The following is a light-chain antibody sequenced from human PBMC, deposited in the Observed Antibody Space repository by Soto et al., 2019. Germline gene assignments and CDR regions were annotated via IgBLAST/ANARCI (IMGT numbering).Light chain of an antibody. CDR2: AAS. Sequence: DRQMIQSPSSLSAAVGDRVTITCRASQSISSFLNWYQQKSGQAPKLLMYAASTLQSGVPSRFSGSGSGTDFTLTISSLQPEDSATYYCQQSDSFPWTFGQGTKVDIK. CDR3: QQSDSFPWT. CDR1: QSISSF. J-gene: IGKJ1*01. V-gene: IGKV1-39*01.